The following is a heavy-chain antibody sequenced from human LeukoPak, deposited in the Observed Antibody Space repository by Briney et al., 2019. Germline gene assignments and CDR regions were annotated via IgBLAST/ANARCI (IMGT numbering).Heavy chain of an antibody. D-gene: IGHD6-6*01. Sequence: SETLSLTCTVSGGSISSYYWGWIRQPPGKGLEWIGSIYYSGSTYYNPSLKSRVTISVDTSKNQFSLKLSSVTAADTAVYYCARHLRSSKSVDYWGQGTLVTVSS. J-gene: IGHJ4*02. CDR3: ARHLRSSKSVDY. CDR2: IYYSGST. V-gene: IGHV4-39*01. CDR1: GGSISSYY.